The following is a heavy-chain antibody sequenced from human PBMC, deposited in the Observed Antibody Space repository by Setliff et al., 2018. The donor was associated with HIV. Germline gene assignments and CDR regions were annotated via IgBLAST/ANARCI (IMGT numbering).Heavy chain of an antibody. CDR1: GYTFTNYD. CDR3: ARFYGSGSYLQDYYFDL. CDR2: MNPYSGHA. J-gene: IGHJ2*01. Sequence: ASVKVSCKASGYTFTNYDINWVRQAPGRGLEWMGWMNPYSGHAGYAQKFQGRVTMTRNTSISTAYMELSSLTSEDTAFYYCARFYGSGSYLQDYYFDLWGRGTLVTVPQ. V-gene: IGHV1-8*01. D-gene: IGHD3-10*01.